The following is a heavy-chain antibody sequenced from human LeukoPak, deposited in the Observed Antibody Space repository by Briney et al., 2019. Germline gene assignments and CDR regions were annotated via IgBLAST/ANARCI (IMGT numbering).Heavy chain of an antibody. CDR2: ISSSSSTI. CDR3: ASPKIFGVVISERAFDI. CDR1: GFTFSSYS. V-gene: IGHV3-48*01. D-gene: IGHD3-3*01. J-gene: IGHJ3*02. Sequence: GGSLRLSCAASGFTFSSYSMNWVRQAPGKGLEWVSYISSSSSTIYYADSVKGRFTISRDNAKNSLYLQMNSLRAEDTAVYYCASPKIFGVVISERAFDIWGQGTMVTVSS.